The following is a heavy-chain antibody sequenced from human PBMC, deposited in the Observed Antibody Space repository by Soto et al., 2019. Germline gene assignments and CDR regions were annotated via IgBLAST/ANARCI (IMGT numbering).Heavy chain of an antibody. CDR2: INSDGSRT. Sequence: GGSLRLSCAASGFTFSNAWMSWVRQAPGKGLVWVSRINSDGSRTTYTDSVKGRFTISRDNAKNTLYLQMNSLRAEDTAVYYCARDLEDYGDDSDYWGQGTLVTVSS. D-gene: IGHD4-17*01. V-gene: IGHV3-74*01. CDR3: ARDLEDYGDDSDY. J-gene: IGHJ4*02. CDR1: GFTFSNAW.